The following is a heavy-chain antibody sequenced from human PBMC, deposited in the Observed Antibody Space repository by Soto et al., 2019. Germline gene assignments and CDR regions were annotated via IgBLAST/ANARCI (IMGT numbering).Heavy chain of an antibody. CDR2: IHHSGST. CDR1: GGSISSGENF. D-gene: IGHD1-26*01. V-gene: IGHV4-30-4*01. Sequence: PSETLSLTCTVSGGSISSGENFWNWIRQSPGKGLEWIGYIHHSGSTYYNPSLKSRLTISVDTSKNQISLKLNSVTAAGTAVYYCARDTGTYPYYFDYWGQRTLVTVSS. J-gene: IGHJ4*02. CDR3: ARDTGTYPYYFDY.